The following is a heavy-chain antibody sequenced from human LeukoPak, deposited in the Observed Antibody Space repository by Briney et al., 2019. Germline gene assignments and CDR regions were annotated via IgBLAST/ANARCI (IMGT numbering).Heavy chain of an antibody. CDR3: AREPSIAAAGTWVDY. J-gene: IGHJ4*02. D-gene: IGHD6-13*01. CDR1: GFTFSSYW. CDR2: IKQDGSEK. Sequence: GGSLRLSCAASGFTFSSYWMCWVRQAPGKGLEWVANIKQDGSEKYYVDSVKGRFTISRDNAKNSLYLQMNSLRAEDTAVYYCAREPSIAAAGTWVDYWGQGTLVTVSS. V-gene: IGHV3-7*01.